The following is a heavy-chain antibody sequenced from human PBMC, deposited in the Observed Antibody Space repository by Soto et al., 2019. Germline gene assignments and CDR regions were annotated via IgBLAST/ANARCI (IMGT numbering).Heavy chain of an antibody. J-gene: IGHJ4*02. Sequence: EVQLVQSGAEVKKPGESLKISCKGSGYSFNTYWIAWVRQMPGKGLEWMGIIYPADSDTTYSPSFQGQVTFSADKSISTVYLQWSSLKASDTATYYCARQYSAYDYWGQGTLVTVSS. CDR1: GYSFNTYW. CDR3: ARQYSAYDY. CDR2: IYPADSDT. V-gene: IGHV5-51*01. D-gene: IGHD5-12*01.